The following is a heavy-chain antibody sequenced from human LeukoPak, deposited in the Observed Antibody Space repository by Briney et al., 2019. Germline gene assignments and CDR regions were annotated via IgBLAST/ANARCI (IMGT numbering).Heavy chain of an antibody. CDR1: GGSISSNY. D-gene: IGHD1-26*01. CDR3: ARHEYSGSYYGLSWFDP. V-gene: IGHV4-39*01. CDR2: IYYSGST. Sequence: SETLSLTCTVSGGSISSNYWSWIRQPPGKGLEWIARIYYSGSTYYNPSLKSRVTISVDTSKNQLSLKLSSLTAADTAVYYCARHEYSGSYYGLSWFDPWGQGTLVTVSS. J-gene: IGHJ5*02.